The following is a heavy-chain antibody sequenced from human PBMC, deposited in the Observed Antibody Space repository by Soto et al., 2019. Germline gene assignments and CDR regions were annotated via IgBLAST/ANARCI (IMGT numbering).Heavy chain of an antibody. Sequence: QLQLQESGPGLVKPSETLSLTCTVSGGSISSSSYYWGWIRQPPGKGLEWIGSIYYSGSTYYNPSLKSRVTISVDTSKNQFSLKLSTVTAADTAVYYCARHADSSGRDAFDIWGQGTMVTVSS. CDR2: IYYSGST. V-gene: IGHV4-39*01. D-gene: IGHD3-22*01. CDR1: GGSISSSSYY. J-gene: IGHJ3*02. CDR3: ARHADSSGRDAFDI.